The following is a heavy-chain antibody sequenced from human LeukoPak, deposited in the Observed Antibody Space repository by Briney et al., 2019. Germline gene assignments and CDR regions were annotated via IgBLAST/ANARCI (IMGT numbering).Heavy chain of an antibody. Sequence: PGGSLRLSCAASGFTFSSYDMTWVRQAPGRGLEWVSSIRPSGDNTYYGDSVKGRFTISRDNSKNTVYLQMNNMRVDDTAVYYWARVAGWHWFDPWGQGTLVTVSS. CDR1: GFTFSSYD. CDR3: ARVAGWHWFDP. D-gene: IGHD6-19*01. CDR2: IRPSGDNT. V-gene: IGHV3-23*01. J-gene: IGHJ5*02.